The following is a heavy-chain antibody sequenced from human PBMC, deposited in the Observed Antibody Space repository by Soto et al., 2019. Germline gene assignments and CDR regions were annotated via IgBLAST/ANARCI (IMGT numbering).Heavy chain of an antibody. CDR3: ANSPGGSEGY. Sequence: GGSLRLSCAASGFTFSSYAMSWVRQAPGKGLEWVSAIGGSGGSTFYGDSVKGRFTISRDNSKNTLYLQMNSLRAEDTAVYYCANSPGGSEGYWGQGTLVTVSS. V-gene: IGHV3-23*01. D-gene: IGHD5-12*01. CDR2: IGGSGGST. CDR1: GFTFSSYA. J-gene: IGHJ4*02.